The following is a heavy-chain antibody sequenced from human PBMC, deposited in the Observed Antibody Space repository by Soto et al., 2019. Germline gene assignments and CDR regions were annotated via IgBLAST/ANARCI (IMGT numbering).Heavy chain of an antibody. CDR1: GGSVSSGHYY. CDR2: IYRSGST. J-gene: IGHJ6*02. V-gene: IGHV4-61*01. D-gene: IGHD3-22*01. Sequence: QVQLQESGPGLVKPSETLSLTCTVSGGSVSSGHYYWNWIRQTPGQGLEWIGYIYRSGSTKYNPSLKRRVTIAVDRSKNQFSLKLSSVSAADTAAYYCARSYDSSGYYYYAMDVWGHGTTVTVSS. CDR3: ARSYDSSGYYYYAMDV.